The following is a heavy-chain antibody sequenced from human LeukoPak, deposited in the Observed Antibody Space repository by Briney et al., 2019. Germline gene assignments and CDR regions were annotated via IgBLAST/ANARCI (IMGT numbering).Heavy chain of an antibody. Sequence: PSETLSLTCTVSGGSISSTTYYGGRIRQPPGKGLEWIGSIYYSGSTYYNPSLKSRVTISVDTSKNQFSLKLSSVTAADTAVYYCARFGVGDSSGKNFDYWGQGTLVTVSS. J-gene: IGHJ4*02. CDR1: GGSISSTTYY. D-gene: IGHD3-22*01. CDR2: IYYSGST. V-gene: IGHV4-39*07. CDR3: ARFGVGDSSGKNFDY.